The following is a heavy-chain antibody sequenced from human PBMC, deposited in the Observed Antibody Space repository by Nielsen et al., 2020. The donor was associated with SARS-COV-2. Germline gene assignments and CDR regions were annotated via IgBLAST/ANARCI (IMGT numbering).Heavy chain of an antibody. CDR1: GYTFTSYA. V-gene: IGHV1-3*01. Sequence: ASVKVSCKASGYTFTSYAMHWVRQAPGQRLEWMGWINAGNGNTKYSQKFQGRVTITRDTSASTAYMELRSLRSDDTAVYYCARETIVGATNVYYGMDVWGQGTTVTVSS. J-gene: IGHJ6*02. D-gene: IGHD1-26*01. CDR3: ARETIVGATNVYYGMDV. CDR2: INAGNGNT.